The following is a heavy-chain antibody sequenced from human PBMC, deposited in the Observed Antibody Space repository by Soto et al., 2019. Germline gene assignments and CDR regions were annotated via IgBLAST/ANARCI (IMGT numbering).Heavy chain of an antibody. CDR3: ATAPGYWGLAPLDY. J-gene: IGHJ4*02. Sequence: GGSLRLSCAASGLTFSDAWMNWLRQVPGKGLEWVARIRSQTDGGTTDYTAPVNGRFTISRDDSKNTLYLQMNNLKTEDTAIYYCATAPGYWGLAPLDYWGQGTLVTVSS. V-gene: IGHV3-15*07. CDR2: IRSQTDGGTT. CDR1: GLTFSDAW. D-gene: IGHD7-27*01.